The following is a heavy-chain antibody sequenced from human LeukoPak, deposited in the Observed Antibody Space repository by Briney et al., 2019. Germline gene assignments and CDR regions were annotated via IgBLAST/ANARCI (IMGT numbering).Heavy chain of an antibody. CDR3: ARGAGAQRVDWFDP. D-gene: IGHD3-3*01. Sequence: GGSLRLSCAASGFIFTNYAVTWVRQAPGRGLEWVLTIIDDGRTYYTDSVNGRFTVSRDNSKDTLYLQMNSLRAEDTAMYYCARGAGAQRVDWFDPWGQGTLVTVSS. CDR1: GFIFTNYA. V-gene: IGHV3-23*01. CDR2: IIDDGRT. J-gene: IGHJ5*02.